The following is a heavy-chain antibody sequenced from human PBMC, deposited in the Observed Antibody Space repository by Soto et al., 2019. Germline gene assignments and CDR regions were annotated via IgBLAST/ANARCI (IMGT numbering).Heavy chain of an antibody. CDR1: GGSISSGDYY. D-gene: IGHD2-21*02. V-gene: IGHV4-30-4*01. J-gene: IGHJ5*02. CDR2: IYYSGST. CDR3: ASFVVTAHNWFDP. Sequence: QVQLQESGRGLVKPSQTLSLTCTVSGGSISSGDYYWSWIRQPPGKGLEWIGYIYYSGSTYYNPSLKSRVTISVNASKIQFSLKLSSVTAADTAVYYCASFVVTAHNWFDPWGQGTLVTVSS.